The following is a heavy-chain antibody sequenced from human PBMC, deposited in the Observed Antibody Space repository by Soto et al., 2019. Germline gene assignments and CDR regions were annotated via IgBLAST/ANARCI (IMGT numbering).Heavy chain of an antibody. CDR1: GFTFSSYW. CDR3: ARGGAFLEWFSESRYGMDV. CDR2: INSDGSST. Sequence: EVQLVESGGGLVQPGGSLRLSCAASGFTFSSYWMHWVRQAPGKGLVWVSRINSDGSSTSYADSVKGRFTISRDNAKNTLYLKMNSLGAEDTAVYYCARGGAFLEWFSESRYGMDVWGQGTTVTVSS. J-gene: IGHJ6*02. V-gene: IGHV3-74*01. D-gene: IGHD3-3*02.